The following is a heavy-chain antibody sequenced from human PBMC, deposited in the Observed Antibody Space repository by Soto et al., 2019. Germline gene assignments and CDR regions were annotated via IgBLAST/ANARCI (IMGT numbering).Heavy chain of an antibody. CDR3: SRERPDGARLDP. D-gene: IGHD6-6*01. V-gene: IGHV4-30-4*01. J-gene: IGHJ5*02. CDR1: GGSISSGDYY. CDR2: IYYSGST. Sequence: SETLSLTCTVSGGSISSGDYYWSWIRQPPGKGLEWIGYIYYSGSTFYNPSLKSRVTISVDTSKNQFSLKLSSVPAADTAVYFCSRERPDGARLDPWGQGTLVPVSS.